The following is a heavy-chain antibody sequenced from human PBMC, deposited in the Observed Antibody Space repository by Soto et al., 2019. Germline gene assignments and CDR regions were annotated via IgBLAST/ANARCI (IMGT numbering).Heavy chain of an antibody. CDR3: ARGGAPIMITFVAFDI. V-gene: IGHV4-31*01. J-gene: IGHJ3*02. D-gene: IGHD3-16*01. CDR1: GGSISSGGYY. Sequence: QVQLQESGPGLVKPSQTLSLTCTVSGGSISSGGYYWSWIRQHPGKGLEWIGYIYYSGSTYYNPSLNSLVTRSVDTSKNQFSLKLISVTAADTAVYYCARGGAPIMITFVAFDIWGQGTMVTVSS. CDR2: IYYSGST.